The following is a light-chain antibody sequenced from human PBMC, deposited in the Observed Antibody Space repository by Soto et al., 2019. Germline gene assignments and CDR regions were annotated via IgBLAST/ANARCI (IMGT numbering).Light chain of an antibody. J-gene: IGKJ1*01. CDR1: QRCKSN. Sequence: EIVMTQSPATLSVSPGERTTLSCRARQRCKSNLAWFQPKTGQAPKLLIYSASTRATGIPDRFSGSGSGTEFTLTISSLQSEDFAVYYCQQYKNWPPWTFGQGTRVEIK. CDR2: SAS. CDR3: QQYKNWPPWT. V-gene: IGKV3-15*01.